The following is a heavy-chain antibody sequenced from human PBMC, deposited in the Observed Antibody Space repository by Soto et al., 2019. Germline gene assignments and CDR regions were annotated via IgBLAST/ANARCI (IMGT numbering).Heavy chain of an antibody. D-gene: IGHD3-10*01. V-gene: IGHV1-18*01. Sequence: SEKVSFKASCYTFTSNGISWVRQAPGQGLEWMGWISTYRGNTNYAQKLLDRVTMTTDTSTDTAYVELRSLRSDDTAVYYCARDQNYRFDSWGQGTLVTVSS. CDR3: ARDQNYRFDS. CDR1: CYTFTSNG. J-gene: IGHJ4*02. CDR2: ISTYRGNT.